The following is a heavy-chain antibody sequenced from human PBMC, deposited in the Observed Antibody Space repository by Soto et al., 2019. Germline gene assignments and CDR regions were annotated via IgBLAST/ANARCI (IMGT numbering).Heavy chain of an antibody. CDR1: GFTLNKAW. V-gene: IGHV3-15*01. D-gene: IGHD6-6*01. CDR3: VTDPGGGVSARDVPDY. Sequence: GGSLRLSCVVSGFTLNKAWMSWVRQGPGKGLGWVGRIKSESSGGTTDYAAPVRGRFSISRDDSRTTLNLQMDSLKTEDTAVYYCVTDPGGGVSARDVPDYWGQGTLVTASS. CDR2: IKSESSGGTT. J-gene: IGHJ4*02.